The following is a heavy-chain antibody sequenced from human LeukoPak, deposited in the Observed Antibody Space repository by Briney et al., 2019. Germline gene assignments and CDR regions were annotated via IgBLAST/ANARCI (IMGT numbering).Heavy chain of an antibody. CDR2: ISGSGGST. J-gene: IGHJ4*02. CDR3: AKDQRRQGAYYFDY. D-gene: IGHD6-25*01. V-gene: IGHV3-23*01. CDR1: GFTFGSYA. Sequence: PGGSLRLSRAASGFTFGSYAMSWVRQAPGKGLEWVSAISGSGGSTYYADSVKGRFTISRDNSKNTLYLQMNSLRAEDTAVYYCAKDQRRQGAYYFDYWGQGTLVTVSS.